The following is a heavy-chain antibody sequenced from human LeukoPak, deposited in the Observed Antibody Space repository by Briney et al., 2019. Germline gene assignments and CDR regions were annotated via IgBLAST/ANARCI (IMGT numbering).Heavy chain of an antibody. CDR3: ARARWELLSSDY. D-gene: IGHD1-26*01. V-gene: IGHV1-18*01. J-gene: IGHJ4*02. CDR1: GYTFTSYG. CDR2: ISAYNGNT. Sequence: ASVTVSCKASGYTFTSYGISWVRQAPGQGLEWMGWISAYNGNTNYAQKLQGRVTMTTDTSTSTAYMELRSLRSDDTAVYYCARARWELLSSDYWGQGTLVTVSS.